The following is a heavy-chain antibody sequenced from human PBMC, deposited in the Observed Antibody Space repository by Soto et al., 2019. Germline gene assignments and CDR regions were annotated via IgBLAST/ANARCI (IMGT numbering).Heavy chain of an antibody. CDR3: ARDQIVVVPAAQNYYYYYGMDV. D-gene: IGHD2-2*01. CDR2: IWYDGSNK. V-gene: IGHV3-33*01. J-gene: IGHJ6*02. Sequence: GSLRLSCAASGFTFSSYGMHWVRQAPGKGLEWVAVIWYDGSNKYYADSVKGRFTISRDNSKNTLYLQMNSLRAEDTAVYYCARDQIVVVPAAQNYYYYYGMDVWGQGTTVTVSS. CDR1: GFTFSSYG.